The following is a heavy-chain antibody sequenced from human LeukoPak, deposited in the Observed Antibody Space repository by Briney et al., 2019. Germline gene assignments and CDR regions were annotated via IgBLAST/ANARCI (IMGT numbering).Heavy chain of an antibody. Sequence: WETLSLTCTVSGGSISSYYWSWIRQPPGKGLEWIGYIYYSGSTNYNPSLKSRVTISVDTSKNQFSLKLSSVTAADTAVYYCATIDYGDYYFDYWGQGTLVTVSS. V-gene: IGHV4-59*01. CDR1: GGSISSYY. CDR2: IYYSGST. CDR3: ATIDYGDYYFDY. J-gene: IGHJ4*02. D-gene: IGHD4-17*01.